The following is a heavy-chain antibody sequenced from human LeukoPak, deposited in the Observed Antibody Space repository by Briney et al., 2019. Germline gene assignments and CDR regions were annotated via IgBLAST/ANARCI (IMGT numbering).Heavy chain of an antibody. J-gene: IGHJ3*02. CDR2: VYYSGST. CDR3: ASHEDSSGYYLNAFDI. V-gene: IGHV4-31*03. Sequence: PSQTLSLTCTVSGGSISSGGYYRSWIRQHPGKGLEWIGYVYYSGSTYYNPSLKSRVTISVDTSKNQFSLKLSSVTAADTAVYYCASHEDSSGYYLNAFDIWGQGTMVTVSS. CDR1: GGSISSGGYY. D-gene: IGHD3-22*01.